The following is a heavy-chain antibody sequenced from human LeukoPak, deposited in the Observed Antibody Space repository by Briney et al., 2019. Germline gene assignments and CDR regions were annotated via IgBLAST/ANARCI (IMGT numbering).Heavy chain of an antibody. CDR1: GDSITSGRYY. D-gene: IGHD1-26*01. V-gene: IGHV4-61*02. J-gene: IGHJ4*02. CDR2: IYSRGST. CDR3: ARIHSGSDEVDY. Sequence: SQTLSLTCTVSGDSITSGRYYWTWIRQPAGKGLECIGRIYSRGSTNYNPSLTSRVTISLDMSKNQFSLNLSSVTAADTAVYYCARIHSGSDEVDYWGQGTLVTVSS.